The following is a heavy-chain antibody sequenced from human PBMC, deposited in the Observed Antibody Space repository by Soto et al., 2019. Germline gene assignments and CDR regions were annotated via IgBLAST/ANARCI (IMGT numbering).Heavy chain of an antibody. CDR1: GYLFTSSD. CDR2: LNPTTGNT. V-gene: IGHV1-8*01. D-gene: IGHD4-17*01. J-gene: IGHJ4*02. CDR3: ARTLYGDNVDY. Sequence: ASVKVSCKASGYLFTSSDINWVRQATGQGLEWMGWLNPTTGNTGYAQKFQGRVTMTRNTSISTAYMELSSLRSEDTAVYYCARTLYGDNVDYWGQGTLVTVSS.